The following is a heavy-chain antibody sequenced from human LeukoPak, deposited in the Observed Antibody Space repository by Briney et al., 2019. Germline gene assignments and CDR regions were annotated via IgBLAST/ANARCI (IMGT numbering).Heavy chain of an antibody. V-gene: IGHV1-8*01. CDR2: MNPNSGNT. Sequence: ASVKVSCKASGYTFTSYDLNWVRQATGQGLEWMGWMNPNSGNTGYAQKFQGRVTITRNTSISTAYMELSSLRSEDTAVYYCASGLADGEGAFDIWGQGTMVTVPS. CDR3: ASGLADGEGAFDI. CDR1: GYTFTSYD. J-gene: IGHJ3*02. D-gene: IGHD4-17*01.